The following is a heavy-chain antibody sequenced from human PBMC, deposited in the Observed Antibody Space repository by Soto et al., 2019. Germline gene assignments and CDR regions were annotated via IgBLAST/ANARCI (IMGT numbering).Heavy chain of an antibody. D-gene: IGHD3-10*01. V-gene: IGHV3-53*01. CDR2: IYSGGST. Sequence: GSLRLSCAASGFTVSSNYMSWVRQAPGKGLEWVSVIYSGGSTYYADSVKGRFTISRDNSKNTLYLQMNSLRAEDTAVYYCARMVYYYYGMDVWGQGTTVTVSS. CDR3: ARMVYYYYGMDV. J-gene: IGHJ6*02. CDR1: GFTVSSNY.